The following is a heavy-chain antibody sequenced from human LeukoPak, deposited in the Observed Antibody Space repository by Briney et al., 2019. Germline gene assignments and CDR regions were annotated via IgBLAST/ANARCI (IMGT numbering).Heavy chain of an antibody. CDR2: IHYSGST. V-gene: IGHV4-59*12. J-gene: IGHJ5*02. D-gene: IGHD6-13*01. CDR1: GGSITNYY. CDR3: ARDYSSWYGVSAWFDP. Sequence: SETLSLTCTVSGGSITNYYWSWIRQPPGKGLEWIGYIHYSGSTKHKSSLKSRVTISVDTSKNQFSLKLSSVTAADTAVYYCARDYSSWYGVSAWFDPWGQGTLVTVSS.